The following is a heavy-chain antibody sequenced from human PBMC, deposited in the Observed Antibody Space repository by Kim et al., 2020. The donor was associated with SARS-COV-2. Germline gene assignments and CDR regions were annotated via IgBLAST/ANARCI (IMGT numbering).Heavy chain of an antibody. CDR1: GFTFSTYG. D-gene: IGHD3-22*01. CDR3: ARDSSGQYYTDEYFDS. Sequence: GSLRLSCAASGFTFSTYGMHWVRQAPGKGLEWVATIFYDGANKYADSVKGRFTISRDNSKNTLYLEMNRLRGEDTAVYYCARDSSGQYYTDEYFDSWGQ. CDR2: IFYDGANK. J-gene: IGHJ1*01. V-gene: IGHV3-33*01.